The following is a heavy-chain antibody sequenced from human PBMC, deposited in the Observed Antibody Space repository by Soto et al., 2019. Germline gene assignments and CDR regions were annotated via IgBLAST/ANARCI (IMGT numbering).Heavy chain of an antibody. CDR1: GYTFTSYG. J-gene: IGHJ6*02. D-gene: IGHD3-10*01. CDR3: ARDGYYDSGSYGMDV. Sequence: ASVKVSCKASGYTFTSYGISWVRQAPGQGLEWMGWISDYNGNTNYPQKFQGRVTMTTDTSTKTVYMVLTSLRSDDTAVYYCARDGYYDSGSYGMDVWGRGTTVTVSS. CDR2: ISDYNGNT. V-gene: IGHV1-18*01.